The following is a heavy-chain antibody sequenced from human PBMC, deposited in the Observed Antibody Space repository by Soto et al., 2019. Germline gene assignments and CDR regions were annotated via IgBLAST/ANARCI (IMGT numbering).Heavy chain of an antibody. J-gene: IGHJ4*02. CDR1: GGAIIGSD. CDR3: ARSVAVPGAHIDY. D-gene: IGHD6-19*01. V-gene: IGHV4-59*01. CDR2: VYYTGST. Sequence: SEALSLTCNVSGGAIIGSDCSWIRHSPGKGLEWLGYVYYTGSTNYSPSLRSRVSISVDTSKNEFSLRLSSVTAADTAVYFCARSVAVPGAHIDYSGQGNQVADSS.